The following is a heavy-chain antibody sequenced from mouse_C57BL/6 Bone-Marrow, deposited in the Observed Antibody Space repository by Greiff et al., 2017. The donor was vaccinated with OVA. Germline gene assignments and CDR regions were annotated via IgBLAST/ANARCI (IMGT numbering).Heavy chain of an antibody. Sequence: QVQLKESGPGLVQPSQSLSITCTVSGFSLTSYGVHWVRQPPGKGLEWLGVIWSGGSTDYNAAFISRLSISKDNSKSQVFFKMNSLQADDTAIYYWAKKGPYWYFDVWGTGTTVTVSS. CDR2: IWSGGST. J-gene: IGHJ1*03. CDR1: GFSLTSYG. D-gene: IGHD3-3*01. CDR3: AKKGPYWYFDV. V-gene: IGHV2-4*01.